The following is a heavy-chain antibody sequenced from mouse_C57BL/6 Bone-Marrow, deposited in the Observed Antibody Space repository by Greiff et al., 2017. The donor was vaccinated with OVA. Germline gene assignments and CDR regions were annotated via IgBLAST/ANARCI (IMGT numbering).Heavy chain of an antibody. CDR2: IHPSDSDT. CDR1: GYTFTSYW. J-gene: IGHJ1*03. CDR3: AIVPYYYGSTYWYFDV. D-gene: IGHD1-1*01. V-gene: IGHV1-74*01. Sequence: QVLLQQPGAELVKPGASVKVSCKASGYTFTSYWMHWVKQRPGQGLEWIGRIHPSDSDTNYNQKFKGKATLTVDKSSSTAYMQLSSLTSEDSAVYYCAIVPYYYGSTYWYFDVWGTGTTVTVSS.